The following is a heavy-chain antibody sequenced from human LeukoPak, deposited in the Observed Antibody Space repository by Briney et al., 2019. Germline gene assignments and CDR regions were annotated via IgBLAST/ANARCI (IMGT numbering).Heavy chain of an antibody. D-gene: IGHD6-6*01. CDR2: ISRSSSYI. V-gene: IGHV3-21*01. CDR3: AKGRSARPSFYFDY. J-gene: IGHJ4*02. CDR1: GFTFSNYS. Sequence: GGSLRLSCAASGFTFSNYSMNWVRQAPGKGLEWVSSISRSSSYIYYADSVKGRFTISRDNSKNTLYLQMNSLRAEDTAEYYCAKGRSARPSFYFDYWGQGTLVTVSS.